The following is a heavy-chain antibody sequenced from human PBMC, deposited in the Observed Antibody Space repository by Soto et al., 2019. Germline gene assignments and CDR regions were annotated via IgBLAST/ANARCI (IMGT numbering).Heavy chain of an antibody. CDR3: ARDRRVVGASQFDY. Sequence: APVKGSCKASGYTLTSYYMHWVRQAPGPGLEWMGIINPSGGSTSYAQKFQGRVTMTRDTSTSTVYMELSSLRSEDTAVYYCARDRRVVGASQFDYWGQGTLVTVSS. J-gene: IGHJ4*02. CDR1: GYTLTSYY. D-gene: IGHD1-26*01. CDR2: INPSGGST. V-gene: IGHV1-46*01.